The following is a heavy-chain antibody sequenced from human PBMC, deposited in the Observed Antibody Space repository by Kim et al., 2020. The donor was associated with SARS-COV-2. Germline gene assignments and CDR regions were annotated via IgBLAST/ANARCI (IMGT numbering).Heavy chain of an antibody. V-gene: IGHV3-33*06. CDR2: IWYDGSNK. J-gene: IGHJ6*02. CDR1: GFTFSSYA. D-gene: IGHD5-18*01. CDR3: AKVQVDTAMDSYYYGMDV. Sequence: GGSLRLSCAASGFTFSSYAMHWVRQAPGKGLECVAVIWYDGSNKYYADSVKGRFTISRDNSKNTLYLQMNSLRAEDTAVYYCAKVQVDTAMDSYYYGMDVWGQGTTVTVSS.